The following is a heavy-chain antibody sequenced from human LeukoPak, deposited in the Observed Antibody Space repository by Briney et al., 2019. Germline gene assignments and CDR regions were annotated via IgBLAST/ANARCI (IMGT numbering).Heavy chain of an antibody. CDR2: INHSGST. J-gene: IGHJ4*02. CDR1: GGSFSGYD. CDR3: ARGDYVWGSYSSLIDY. V-gene: IGHV4-34*01. D-gene: IGHD3-16*01. Sequence: PSETLSLTCAVYGGSFSGYDWSWIRQPPGKGLEWIGEINHSGSTNYNPSLKSRVTISVDTSKNQFSLKLSSVTAADTAVYYCARGDYVWGSYSSLIDYWGQGTLVTVFS.